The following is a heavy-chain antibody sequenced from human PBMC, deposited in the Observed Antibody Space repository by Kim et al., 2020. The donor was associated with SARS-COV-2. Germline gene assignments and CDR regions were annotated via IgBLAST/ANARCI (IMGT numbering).Heavy chain of an antibody. CDR3: ARDKEWLQLQFDP. D-gene: IGHD5-12*01. Sequence: YADSVKGRFTISRDNAKNSLYLQMNSLRAEDTAVYYCARDKEWLQLQFDPWGQGTLVTVSS. V-gene: IGHV3-11*06. J-gene: IGHJ5*02.